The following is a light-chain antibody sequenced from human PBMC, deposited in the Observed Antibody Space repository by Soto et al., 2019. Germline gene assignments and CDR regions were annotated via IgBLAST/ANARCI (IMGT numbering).Light chain of an antibody. CDR2: SAS. V-gene: IGKV3-20*01. J-gene: IGKJ2*01. Sequence: EIVLTQSPGTLSLSPGERATLSCRASQSVSSSHLAWYQQNPGQAPRLLIYSASSRPTRIPDRFSGSGSGTDFTLTISRLEPEDFAVYYCHQYDSSPHTFGQGTKLEIK. CDR1: QSVSSSH. CDR3: HQYDSSPHT.